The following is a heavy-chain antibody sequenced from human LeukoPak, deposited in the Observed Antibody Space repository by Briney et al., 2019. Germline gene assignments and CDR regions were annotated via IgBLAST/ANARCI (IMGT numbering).Heavy chain of an antibody. V-gene: IGHV3-23*01. D-gene: IGHD1-26*01. Sequence: GGSLRLSCAASGFTFSSYAMSWVRQAPGKGLQWDSGISGSGSRTYYADSVKGRFTISRDNSKNTLYLQMNSLRAEDTAIYYCAKDFGSGSGTYYYFDFWGRGTLVTVSS. CDR1: GFTFSSYA. J-gene: IGHJ4*02. CDR3: AKDFGSGSGTYYYFDF. CDR2: ISGSGSRT.